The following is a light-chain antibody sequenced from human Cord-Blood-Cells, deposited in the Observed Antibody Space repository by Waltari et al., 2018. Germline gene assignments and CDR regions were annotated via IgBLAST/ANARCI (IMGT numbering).Light chain of an antibody. J-gene: IGLJ3*02. CDR2: RNN. CDR3: AAWDDSLSGRV. V-gene: IGLV1-47*01. CDR1: SSNIGSNY. Sequence: QSVPTQPPSASGTPGQRGTISCSGSSSNIGSNYVYWYQQLPGTAPKLLIYRNNQRPSGVPDRFSGSKSGTSASLAISGLRSEDEADYYCAAWDDSLSGRVFGGGTKLTVL.